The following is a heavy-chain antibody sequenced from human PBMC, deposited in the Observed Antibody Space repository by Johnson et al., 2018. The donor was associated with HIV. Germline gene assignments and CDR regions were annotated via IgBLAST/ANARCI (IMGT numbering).Heavy chain of an antibody. D-gene: IGHD2-2*01. V-gene: IGHV3-20*04. Sequence: VQLVESGGRVVRPGGSLRLSCVASGFTFDDYGMSWVRQAPGKGLEWVAGIHWNGGSTGYAESVKGRFTISRDNAKNTLYLQMNSLRAEDTAVDYCAATWRGYTTECYEVFDIWGQGTMVTVSS. CDR1: GFTFDDYG. CDR2: IHWNGGST. J-gene: IGHJ3*02. CDR3: AATWRGYTTECYEVFDI.